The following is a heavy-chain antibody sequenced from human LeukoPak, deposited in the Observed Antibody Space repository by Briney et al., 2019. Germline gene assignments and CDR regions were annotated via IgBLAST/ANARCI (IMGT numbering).Heavy chain of an antibody. Sequence: ASVKVSCKASGGTFSSYDIRWVRQAPGQGLEWMGGIIPIFGTTNYAQKFQGRVTITGDKSMSTAYMELSRLRSDDTAVYYCARAREYDFWSGYYTEGVYFDYWGQGTLVTVSS. V-gene: IGHV1-69*06. CDR1: GGTFSSYD. CDR3: ARAREYDFWSGYYTEGVYFDY. J-gene: IGHJ4*02. D-gene: IGHD3-3*01. CDR2: IIPIFGTT.